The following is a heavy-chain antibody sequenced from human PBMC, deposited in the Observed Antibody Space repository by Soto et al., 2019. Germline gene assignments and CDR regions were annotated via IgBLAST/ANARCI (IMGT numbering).Heavy chain of an antibody. D-gene: IGHD6-13*01. CDR1: GGTFSSYA. CDR3: ARARPYAAAAPGPAFDI. J-gene: IGHJ3*02. CDR2: IIPIFGTV. Sequence: GASVKVSCKASGGTFSSYAISWVRQAPGQGLEWKGGIIPIFGTVNYAQKFQGRVTITADESTSTAYMELSRLRSEDTAVYYFARARPYAAAAPGPAFDIWGQGTMVTVSS. V-gene: IGHV1-69*13.